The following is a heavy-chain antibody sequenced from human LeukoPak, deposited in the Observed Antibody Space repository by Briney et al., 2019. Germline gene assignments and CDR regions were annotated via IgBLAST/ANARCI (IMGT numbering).Heavy chain of an antibody. CDR1: GFTFSSYA. D-gene: IGHD3-10*01. Sequence: GRSLRLSCAASGFTFSSYAMHWVRQAPGKGLEWVAVISYDGSNKYYADSVKGRFTISRDNFKNTLYLQMNSLRAEDTAVYYCARERNYYGSGSLDVWGQGTTVTVSS. V-gene: IGHV3-30-3*01. CDR3: ARERNYYGSGSLDV. J-gene: IGHJ6*02. CDR2: ISYDGSNK.